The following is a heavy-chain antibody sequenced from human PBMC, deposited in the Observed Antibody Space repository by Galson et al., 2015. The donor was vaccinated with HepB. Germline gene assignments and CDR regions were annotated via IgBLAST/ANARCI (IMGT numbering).Heavy chain of an antibody. CDR1: GFAFSNVL. J-gene: IGHJ4*02. CDR2: IQTKTDGETT. CDR3: TKVPY. V-gene: IGHV3-15*01. Sequence: SLRLSCAASGFAFSNVLMSWVRQAPGKGLEWVGRIQTKTDGETTDYAAPVKDRFTISRDDSTNTLFLQMNSLKTEDPAVYYCTKVPYWGQGTLLAVSS.